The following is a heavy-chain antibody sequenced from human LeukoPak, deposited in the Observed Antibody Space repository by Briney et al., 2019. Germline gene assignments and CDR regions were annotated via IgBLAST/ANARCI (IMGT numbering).Heavy chain of an antibody. CDR3: ATYLRDVSRDYYYIEY. D-gene: IGHD4-17*01. Sequence: GGSLRLSCVASGFTFSSRDWMTWVRQAPGKGLEWVANIKQDGSEKYYVDSVKGRFTISRDNAKNSLYLQMNSLRADDTAVYYCATYLRDVSRDYYYIEYWGQGTLVTVSS. CDR1: GFTFSSRDW. V-gene: IGHV3-7*01. CDR2: IKQDGSEK. J-gene: IGHJ4*02.